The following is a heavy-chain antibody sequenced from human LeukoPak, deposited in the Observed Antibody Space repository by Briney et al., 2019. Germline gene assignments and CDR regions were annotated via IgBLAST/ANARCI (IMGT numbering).Heavy chain of an antibody. Sequence: PSETLPLTCTVSGGSISSSSYYWGWIRQPPGKGLEWIGSIYYSGSTYYNPSLKSRVTISVDTSKNQFSLKLSSVTAADTAVYYCASLYYDFWSGYPKADFDYWGQGTLVTVSS. D-gene: IGHD3-3*01. CDR2: IYYSGST. J-gene: IGHJ4*02. CDR3: ASLYYDFWSGYPKADFDY. CDR1: GGSISSSSYY. V-gene: IGHV4-39*01.